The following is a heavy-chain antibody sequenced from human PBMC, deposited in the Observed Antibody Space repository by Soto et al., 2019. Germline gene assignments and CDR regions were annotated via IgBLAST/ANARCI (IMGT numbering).Heavy chain of an antibody. J-gene: IGHJ4*02. Sequence: QVQLVQSGAEVKKPGASVKVSCKASGYTFTSYGISWVRQAPGQGLEWMGWINAYNGNTNNAQKLQGRVTMTTNTTTRTAYMELRNLRTDVTAVYYCARDAVAGTCFDYWGQGTLVTVSS. CDR1: GYTFTSYG. CDR3: ARDAVAGTCFDY. V-gene: IGHV1-18*01. CDR2: INAYNGNT. D-gene: IGHD6-19*01.